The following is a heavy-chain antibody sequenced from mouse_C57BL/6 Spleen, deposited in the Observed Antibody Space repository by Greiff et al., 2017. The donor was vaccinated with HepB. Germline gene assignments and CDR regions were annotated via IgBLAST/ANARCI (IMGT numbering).Heavy chain of an antibody. CDR2: INYDGSST. D-gene: IGHD3-1*01. J-gene: IGHJ4*01. CDR3: ARDHLSGAMDY. Sequence: EVNLVESEGGLVQPGSSMKLSCTASGFTFSDYYMAWVRQVPEKGLEWVANINYDGSSTYYLDSLKSRFIISRDNAKNTLYLQMSSLKSEDTATYYCARDHLSGAMDYWGQGTSVTVSS. CDR1: GFTFSDYY. V-gene: IGHV5-16*01.